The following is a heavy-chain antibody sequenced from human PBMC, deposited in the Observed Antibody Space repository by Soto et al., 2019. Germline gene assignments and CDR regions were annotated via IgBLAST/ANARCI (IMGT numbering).Heavy chain of an antibody. Sequence: QVQLVQSGAEVKKPGASVKVSCKASGYTFTTHGISWVRQAPGQGLEWMGWVSGDNGHTNYAQSLQGRVTMTTDTSTNTAYMEMRSLRSDATAVYYWARDLGYCRSGTCYREWFDPWGQGTLVTVSS. CDR1: GYTFTTHG. J-gene: IGHJ5*02. D-gene: IGHD2-15*01. CDR2: VSGDNGHT. CDR3: ARDLGYCRSGTCYREWFDP. V-gene: IGHV1-18*01.